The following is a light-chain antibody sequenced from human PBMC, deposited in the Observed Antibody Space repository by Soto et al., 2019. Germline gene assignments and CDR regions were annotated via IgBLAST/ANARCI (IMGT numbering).Light chain of an antibody. J-gene: IGKJ4*01. V-gene: IGKV1-12*01. CDR3: QQANTFPPLS. Sequence: DIQMTQSPSSVSASIGDRVTISCRASQPISIWLAWYQQKPGKAPNLLIYGASSLQSGVPSRFSGSGSGTDFTLTISNLQPEDSATYYCQQANTFPPLSFGGGTKVEIK. CDR1: QPISIW. CDR2: GAS.